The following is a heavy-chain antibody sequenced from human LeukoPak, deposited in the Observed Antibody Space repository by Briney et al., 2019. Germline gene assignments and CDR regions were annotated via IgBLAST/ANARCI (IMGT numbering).Heavy chain of an antibody. CDR2: INHSGST. D-gene: IGHD3-10*01. Sequence: SETLSLTCAVYGGSFSGYYWSWIRQPPGKGLEWIGEINHSGSTNYNPSLKSRVTISVDTSKNQFSLKLSSVTAADTAVYYCARHRYYYGSGSYSPRRAFDIWGQGTMVTVSS. CDR1: GGSFSGYY. V-gene: IGHV4-34*01. J-gene: IGHJ3*02. CDR3: ARHRYYYGSGSYSPRRAFDI.